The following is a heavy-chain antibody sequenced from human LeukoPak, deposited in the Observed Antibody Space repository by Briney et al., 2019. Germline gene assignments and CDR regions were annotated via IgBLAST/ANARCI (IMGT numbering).Heavy chain of an antibody. CDR2: INHSGST. CDR3: ARGWGVWFGEGNWFDP. J-gene: IGHJ5*02. D-gene: IGHD3-10*01. CDR1: GGSFSGYY. V-gene: IGHV4-34*01. Sequence: SETLSLTCAVDGGSFSGYYWSWIRQPPGKGLEWIGEINHSGSTNYNPSLKSRVTISVDTSKNQFSLKLSSVTAADTAVYYCARGWGVWFGEGNWFDPWGQGTLVTVSS.